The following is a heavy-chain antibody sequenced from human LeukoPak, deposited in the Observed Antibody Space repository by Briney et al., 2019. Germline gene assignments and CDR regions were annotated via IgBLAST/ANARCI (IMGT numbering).Heavy chain of an antibody. Sequence: SGTLSLTCAVYGGSFSGYYWSWIRQPPGKGLEWIGEINHSGSTNYNPSLKSRVTISVDTSKNQFSLKLSSVTAADTAVYYCARTNVLRYFDWLPYNWFDPWGQGTLVTVSP. CDR3: ARTNVLRYFDWLPYNWFDP. J-gene: IGHJ5*02. D-gene: IGHD3-9*01. V-gene: IGHV4-34*01. CDR1: GGSFSGYY. CDR2: INHSGST.